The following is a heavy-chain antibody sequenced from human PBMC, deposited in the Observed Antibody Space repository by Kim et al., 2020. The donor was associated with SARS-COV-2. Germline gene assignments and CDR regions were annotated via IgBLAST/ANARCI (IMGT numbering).Heavy chain of an antibody. V-gene: IGHV3-30*18. CDR3: AKPKAVADYFDY. Sequence: GGSLRLSCAASGFTFSSYGMHWVRQAPGKGLEWVAVISYDGSNKYYADSVKGRFTISRDNSKNTLYLQMNSLRAEDTAVYYCAKPKAVADYFDYWGQGT. CDR2: ISYDGSNK. D-gene: IGHD6-19*01. J-gene: IGHJ4*02. CDR1: GFTFSSYG.